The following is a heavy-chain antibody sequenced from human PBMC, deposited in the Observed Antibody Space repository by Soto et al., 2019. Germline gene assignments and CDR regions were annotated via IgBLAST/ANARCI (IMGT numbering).Heavy chain of an antibody. CDR3: ARDPLSSPSCPLDY. V-gene: IGHV3-30*14. Sequence: GGSLRLSCAASGFTFSSYAMHWVRQAPGKGLGWVAGISYDGSKKYYADSVKGRFTISRDNSKNTLYLQMNSLRAEDTAVYYCARDPLSSPSCPLDYWGQGTLVTVSS. J-gene: IGHJ4*02. D-gene: IGHD2-2*01. CDR1: GFTFSSYA. CDR2: ISYDGSKK.